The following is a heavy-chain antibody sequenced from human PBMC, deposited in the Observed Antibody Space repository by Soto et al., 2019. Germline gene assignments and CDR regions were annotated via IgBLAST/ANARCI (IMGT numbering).Heavy chain of an antibody. Sequence: QVQLVESGGGLVKPGGSLRLSCAASGFTFSDYYMSWIRQAPGKGLEWVSYISSSSSYTNYADSVKGRFTISRDNAKNSLYLQMNSLRAEDTAVYYCARRSVNYYYGMDVWGQGTTVTVSS. CDR1: GFTFSDYY. D-gene: IGHD4-17*01. CDR2: ISSSSSYT. CDR3: ARRSVNYYYGMDV. J-gene: IGHJ6*02. V-gene: IGHV3-11*05.